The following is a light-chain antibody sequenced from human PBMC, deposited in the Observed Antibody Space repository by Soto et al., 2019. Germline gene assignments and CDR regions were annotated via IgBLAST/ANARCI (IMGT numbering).Light chain of an antibody. V-gene: IGKV3-15*01. Sequence: EIEMTQSPATLSLAPGERVTLSCRASESVSTNLAWYQQKAGQAPRLLIYGASTRATGIPARFSGSGSGTEFTLTISSLEPEDFAVYYCQQRSNWPPLTFGGGTKVDIK. J-gene: IGKJ4*01. CDR3: QQRSNWPPLT. CDR2: GAS. CDR1: ESVSTN.